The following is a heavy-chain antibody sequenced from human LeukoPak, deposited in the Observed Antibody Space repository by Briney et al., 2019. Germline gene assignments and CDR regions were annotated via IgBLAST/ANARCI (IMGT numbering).Heavy chain of an antibody. CDR2: IYHSGST. CDR3: ARPQRFGGYDYDY. CDR1: GGSISSGGYY. V-gene: IGHV4-30-2*01. D-gene: IGHD5-12*01. J-gene: IGHJ4*02. Sequence: SQTLSLTCTVSGGSISSGGYYWSWIRQPPGKGLEWIGYIYHSGSTYYNPSLKSRVTISVDTSKNQFSLKLSSVTAADTAVYYCARPQRFGGYDYDYWGQGTLVTVSS.